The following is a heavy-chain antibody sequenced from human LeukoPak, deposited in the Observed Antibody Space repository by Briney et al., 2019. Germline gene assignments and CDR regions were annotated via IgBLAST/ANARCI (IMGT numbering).Heavy chain of an antibody. V-gene: IGHV2-5*02. CDR2: IYWDDDK. J-gene: IGHJ4*02. CDR1: GFSLSASGEG. CDR3: AHTSFYCSSTSCYMHFDY. D-gene: IGHD2-2*02. Sequence: SGPTLVKPTQTLTLTCTFSGFSLSASGEGVGWIRQPPGKALEWLALIYWDDDKRYSPSLKSRLTITKDTSKNQVVLTMTNMDPVDTATYYCAHTSFYCSSTSCYMHFDYWGQGTLVTVSS.